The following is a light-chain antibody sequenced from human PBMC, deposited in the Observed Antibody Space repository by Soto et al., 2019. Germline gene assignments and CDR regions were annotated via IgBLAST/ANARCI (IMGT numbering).Light chain of an antibody. CDR3: QQYNDWPLT. CDR1: QSVSSN. Sequence: IVMTQSPATQSVSPGERATLSCRASQSVSSNLAWYQQKPGQAPSLLIYDISARATGVPTRFSGSGSGTEFTLTISSLQSEDFAVYYCQQYNDWPLTFGGGTKVEIK. J-gene: IGKJ4*01. V-gene: IGKV3D-15*01. CDR2: DIS.